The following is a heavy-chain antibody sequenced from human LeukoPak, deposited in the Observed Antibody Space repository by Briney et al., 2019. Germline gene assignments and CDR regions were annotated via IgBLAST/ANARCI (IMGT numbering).Heavy chain of an antibody. V-gene: IGHV1-69*01. D-gene: IGHD3-10*01. CDR1: GGTFSSYA. CDR2: IIPIFGTA. CDR3: ARAGDTITMVRGVIILPYYYYMDV. Sequence: GASVKVSCKASGGTFSSYAISWVRQAPGQGLEWMGGIIPIFGTANYAQKFQGRVTITADESTSTAYMELRSLRSDDTAVYYCARAGDTITMVRGVIILPYYYYMDVWGKGTTVTVSS. J-gene: IGHJ6*03.